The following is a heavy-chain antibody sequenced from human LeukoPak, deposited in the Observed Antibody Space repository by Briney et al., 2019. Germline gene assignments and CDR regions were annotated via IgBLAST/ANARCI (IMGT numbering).Heavy chain of an antibody. Sequence: GESLRLSCAASGFTFSSYAMSWVRQAPGKGLEWVSAISGSGGSTYYADSVKGRFTISRDNSKNTLYLQMNSLRAEDTAVYYCAKDRSYYDSSGYYQIPYWGQGTLVTVSS. J-gene: IGHJ4*02. D-gene: IGHD3-22*01. CDR3: AKDRSYYDSSGYYQIPY. CDR1: GFTFSSYA. CDR2: ISGSGGST. V-gene: IGHV3-23*01.